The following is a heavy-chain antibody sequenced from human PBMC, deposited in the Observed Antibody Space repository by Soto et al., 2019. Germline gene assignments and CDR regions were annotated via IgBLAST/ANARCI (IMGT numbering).Heavy chain of an antibody. CDR3: AKGRGQYWNFDY. CDR1: GFTFSSYA. J-gene: IGHJ4*02. V-gene: IGHV3-23*01. Sequence: EVQLLESGGGSVQPGGSLRLSCAASGFTFSSYAMHWVRRPPGKGLEWVSSISGSGGTAYYADSVKGRFSISRDSLVNTLYLQMNSLRAEDTAVYYCAKGRGQYWNFDYWGQGTLVTVSP. D-gene: IGHD2-8*02. CDR2: ISGSGGTA.